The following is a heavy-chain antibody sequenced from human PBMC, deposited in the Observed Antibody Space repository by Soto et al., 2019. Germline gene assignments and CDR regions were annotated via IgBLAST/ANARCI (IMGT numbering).Heavy chain of an antibody. J-gene: IGHJ6*03. CDR2: IYYSGNT. CDR3: ASTDYVAYYMDV. Sequence: TLSLTCSFAGACIGSGYYWTWIRQHPGKGLEWIGYIYYSGNTYYNPSLKSRVTISVDTSKNQFSLKLSSVTAADTAVYYCASTDYVAYYMDVWGQGTTVTGSS. V-gene: IGHV4-31*02. CDR1: GACIGSGYY. D-gene: IGHD3-10*02.